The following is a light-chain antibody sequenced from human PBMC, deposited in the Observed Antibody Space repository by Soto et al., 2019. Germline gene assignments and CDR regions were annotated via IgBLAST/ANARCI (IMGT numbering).Light chain of an antibody. Sequence: DIQMTQSPSTLSASVEDRVTITCRASQSIGTWLAWYQQKPGKAPNVLIYDASTLQSGVSSRFSGSGSGTEFTLTISSLQPDDFATYYCQQYNAYPSTFGQGTKLEIK. V-gene: IGKV1-5*01. CDR3: QQYNAYPST. CDR2: DAS. CDR1: QSIGTW. J-gene: IGKJ2*01.